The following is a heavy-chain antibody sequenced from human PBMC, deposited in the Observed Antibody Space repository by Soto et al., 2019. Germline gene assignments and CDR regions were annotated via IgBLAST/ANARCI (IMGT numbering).Heavy chain of an antibody. D-gene: IGHD3-16*02. CDR2: ISAHNGMT. J-gene: IGHJ4*02. CDR1: GYSFTRFG. CDR3: ARDGSYRYSD. V-gene: IGHV1-18*01. Sequence: QVQLVQSGAEVKKPGASVKVSCKASGYSFTRFGIAWVRQAPGQGLEWMGWISAHNGMTHYAQQFQGRVTMTTDTSTGTGYMELRSLKSADTAVYFCARDGSYRYSDGGQGTLVIVSS.